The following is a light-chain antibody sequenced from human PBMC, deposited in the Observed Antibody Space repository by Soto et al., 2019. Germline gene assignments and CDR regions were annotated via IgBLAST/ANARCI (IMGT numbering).Light chain of an antibody. CDR2: DAS. Sequence: DIQMTQSPSSLSASVGDRVTISCQASQDITNYLSWYQQKPGKAPKLLIYDASNLEIGVPSRFSGRGSGTDFTLAISSLEPEDIATYFCQQYDDLPLTSGGGTKVDIK. CDR1: QDITNY. V-gene: IGKV1-33*01. CDR3: QQYDDLPLT. J-gene: IGKJ4*01.